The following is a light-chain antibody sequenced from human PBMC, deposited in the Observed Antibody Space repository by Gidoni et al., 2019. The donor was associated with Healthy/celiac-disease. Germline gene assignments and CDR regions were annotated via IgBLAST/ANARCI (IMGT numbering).Light chain of an antibody. CDR2: GAS. J-gene: IGKJ2*04. V-gene: IGKV3-20*01. CDR3: QQYGSSPMCS. CDR1: QLVSSSY. Sequence: ASTSSPGTLSSSPEARATRCCRASQLVSSSYLAWYQQKPGQAPRLLIYGASSRATGIPDRFSGSGSGTDFTLTISRLEHEDFAVYYCQQYGSSPMCSFXXXTKLEIK.